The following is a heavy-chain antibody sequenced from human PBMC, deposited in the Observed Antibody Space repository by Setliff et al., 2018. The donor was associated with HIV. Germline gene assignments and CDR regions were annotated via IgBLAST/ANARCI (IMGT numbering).Heavy chain of an antibody. D-gene: IGHD3-3*01. CDR1: GYTLTELS. CDR2: FDPEDGET. V-gene: IGHV1-24*01. Sequence: ASVQVSCKLSGYTLTELSRHWVRQAPGKGLEWMGGFDPEDGETIYAQKFQGRVTMTEDTSTDTAYMELSSLRSEDTAAYYCAFRSGFHVGLDAWGQGTLVTVSS. CDR3: AFRSGFHVGLDA. J-gene: IGHJ5*02.